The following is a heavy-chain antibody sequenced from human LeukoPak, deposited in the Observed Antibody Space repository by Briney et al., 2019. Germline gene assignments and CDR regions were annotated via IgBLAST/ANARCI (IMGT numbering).Heavy chain of an antibody. J-gene: IGHJ3*02. CDR2: IIPIFGTA. V-gene: IGHV1-69*05. CDR3: ARAGGHLCFYDFPAFDI. CDR1: GGTFSSYA. Sequence: ASVKVSCKASGGTFSSYAISWVRQAPGQGLEWMGGIIPIFGTANYAQKFQGRVTITTDESTSTAYMELSSLRSEDTAVYYCARAGGHLCFYDFPAFDIWGQGTMVTVSS. D-gene: IGHD3-3*01.